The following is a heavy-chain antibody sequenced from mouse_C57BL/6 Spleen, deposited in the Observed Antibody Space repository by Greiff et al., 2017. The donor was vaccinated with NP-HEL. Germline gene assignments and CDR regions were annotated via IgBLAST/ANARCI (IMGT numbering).Heavy chain of an antibody. CDR2: ILPGSGST. CDR1: GYTFTGYW. CDR3: ARGIYYYGSSSHWYFDV. Sequence: VQLQQSGAELMKPGASVKLSCKATGYTFTGYWIDWVKQRPGHGLEWIGEILPGSGSTNYNEKFKGKATFTADTSSNTAYMQLSSLTTEDSAIYYCARGIYYYGSSSHWYFDVWGTGTTVTVSS. J-gene: IGHJ1*03. D-gene: IGHD1-1*01. V-gene: IGHV1-9*01.